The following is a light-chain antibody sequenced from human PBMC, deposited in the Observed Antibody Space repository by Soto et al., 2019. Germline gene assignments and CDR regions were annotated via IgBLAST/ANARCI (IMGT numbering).Light chain of an antibody. CDR3: QSYDSSVSGVV. J-gene: IGLJ2*01. CDR2: GNN. V-gene: IGLV1-40*01. CDR1: SSNIGAGYD. Sequence: QSVLTQPPSVSGAPGQRVTIPCTGSSSNIGAGYDVHWYQHLPGIAPKLLIYGNNNRPSGVPDRFAGSKSGTSASLAITGLQADDEAHYHCQSYDSSVSGVVFGGGTNLTVL.